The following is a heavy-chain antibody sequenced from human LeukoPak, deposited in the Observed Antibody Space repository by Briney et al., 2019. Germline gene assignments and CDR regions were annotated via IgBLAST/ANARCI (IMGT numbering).Heavy chain of an antibody. Sequence: GESLKISCKGSGYSFSTYWIGWVRQMPGKGPEWMGIVYPGDSDTRYSPSFQGQVTISADKSLSTAYLQWNSLKASDTAMYYCARQTAMGRSGDYWGQGTLVIVSS. CDR1: GYSFSTYW. CDR3: ARQTAMGRSGDY. V-gene: IGHV5-51*01. CDR2: VYPGDSDT. D-gene: IGHD5-18*01. J-gene: IGHJ4*02.